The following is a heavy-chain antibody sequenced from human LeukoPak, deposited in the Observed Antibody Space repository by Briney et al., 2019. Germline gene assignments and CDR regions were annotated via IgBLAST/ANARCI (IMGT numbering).Heavy chain of an antibody. D-gene: IGHD2-2*01. CDR2: MSSDGSNT. Sequence: GGSLRLSCAASGFTFSGYWMHWVRQVPGKGLVWVSRMSSDGSNTGHADSVKGRFTISRDNSKNTLYLQMNSLRAEDTAVYYCARDQGLYQLLPMAYYGMDVWGQGTTVTVSS. CDR3: ARDQGLYQLLPMAYYGMDV. J-gene: IGHJ6*02. CDR1: GFTFSGYW. V-gene: IGHV3-74*01.